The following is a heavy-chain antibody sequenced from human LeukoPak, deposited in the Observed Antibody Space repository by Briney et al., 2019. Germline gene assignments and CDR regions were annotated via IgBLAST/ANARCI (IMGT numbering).Heavy chain of an antibody. Sequence: GGSLRLSCAASGNYWMHWVRQVPGKGLVWVSHINSDGSWTSYADSVKGRFTVSKDNAKNTVYLQMNSLRAEDTAVYYCVSFYETYWGRGTLVTVSS. J-gene: IGHJ4*02. CDR2: INSDGSWT. CDR1: GNYW. V-gene: IGHV3-74*01. D-gene: IGHD2/OR15-2a*01. CDR3: VSFYETY.